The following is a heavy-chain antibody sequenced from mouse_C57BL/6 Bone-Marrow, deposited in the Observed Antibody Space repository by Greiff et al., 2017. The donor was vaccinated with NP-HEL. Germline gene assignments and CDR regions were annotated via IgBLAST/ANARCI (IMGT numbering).Heavy chain of an antibody. CDR1: GFNIKDDY. D-gene: IGHD1-1*01. Sequence: EVQLQQSGAELVRPGASVKLSCTASGFNIKDDYMHWVKQRPEQGLEWIGWIDPENGDTEYASKFQGKATITADTSSNTAYLQLSSLTSEDTAVYYCTTHYSYGSSPYWYFDVWGTGTTVTVSS. J-gene: IGHJ1*03. CDR3: TTHYSYGSSPYWYFDV. CDR2: IDPENGDT. V-gene: IGHV14-4*01.